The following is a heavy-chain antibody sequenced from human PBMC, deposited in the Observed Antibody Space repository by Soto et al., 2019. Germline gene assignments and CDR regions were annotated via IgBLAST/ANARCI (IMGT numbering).Heavy chain of an antibody. V-gene: IGHV1-18*01. CDR2: ISGYNGQT. CDR1: AYTFTTYG. Sequence: QVQLVQSGPEVKKSGASVKVSCKASAYTFTTYGVSWVRQAPGQGLEWMGWISGYNGQTNYAQKLRGRVTFTTDTSTSTAYMELRSLRPDDTAMYFCARDTRKELWVEGLNAMDVWGQGTTVTVSS. CDR3: ARDTRKELWVEGLNAMDV. D-gene: IGHD3-16*01. J-gene: IGHJ6*02.